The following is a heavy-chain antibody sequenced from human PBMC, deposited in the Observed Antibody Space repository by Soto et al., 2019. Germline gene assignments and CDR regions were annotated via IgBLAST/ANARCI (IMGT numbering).Heavy chain of an antibody. V-gene: IGHV4-34*01. CDR1: AASFSGYY. J-gene: IGHJ4*02. D-gene: IGHD1-26*01. CDR3: AREVVGELYFDY. CDR2: INHSGST. Sequence: PSETLSLTCALYAASFSGYYWSWIRQPPGKGLEWIGEINHSGSTNYNPYLKSRVTISVDTSKNQFSLKLSSVTAADTAVYYCAREVVGELYFDYWGQGTLVTVSS.